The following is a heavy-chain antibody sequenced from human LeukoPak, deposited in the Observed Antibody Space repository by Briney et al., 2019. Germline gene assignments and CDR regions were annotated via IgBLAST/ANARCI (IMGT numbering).Heavy chain of an antibody. Sequence: SETLSLTCAVYGGSFSGYYWSWIRHPPGKGLEWIGEINHSGSTNYNPSLKSRVTISVDTSKNQFSLKLSSVTAADTAVYYCARGRRSIAARRQREYYYYSMDVWGKGTTVTVSS. CDR3: ARGRRSIAARRQREYYYYSMDV. D-gene: IGHD6-6*01. CDR1: GGSFSGYY. CDR2: INHSGST. J-gene: IGHJ6*03. V-gene: IGHV4-34*01.